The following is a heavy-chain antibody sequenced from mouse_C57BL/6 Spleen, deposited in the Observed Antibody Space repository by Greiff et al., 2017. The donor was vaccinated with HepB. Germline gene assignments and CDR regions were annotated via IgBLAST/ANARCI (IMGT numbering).Heavy chain of an antibody. CDR2: IDPSDSYT. CDR1: GYTFTSYW. V-gene: IGHV1-50*01. D-gene: IGHD2-4*01. J-gene: IGHJ4*01. CDR3: ARSGGLRRVYYAMDY. Sequence: VKQSCKASGYTFTSYWMQWVKQRPGQGLEWIGEIDPSDSYTNYNQKFKGKATLTVDTSSSTAYMQLSSLTSEDSAVYYCARSGGLRRVYYAMDYWGQGTSVTVSS.